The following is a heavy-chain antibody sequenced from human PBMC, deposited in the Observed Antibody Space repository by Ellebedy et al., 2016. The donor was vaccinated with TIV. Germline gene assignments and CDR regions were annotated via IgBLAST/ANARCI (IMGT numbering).Heavy chain of an antibody. V-gene: IGHV3-48*01. CDR2: INSRNSSI. J-gene: IGHJ2*01. Sequence: GESLKISCAASGFTFSSYSMNWVRQAPGKGLEWVSYINSRNSSISYADSVKGRFTISRDNAKNSLYLQMNSLRAEDTAVYYCASCIAAAPLEVWYFDLWGRGTLVTVSS. CDR1: GFTFSSYS. D-gene: IGHD6-13*01. CDR3: ASCIAAAPLEVWYFDL.